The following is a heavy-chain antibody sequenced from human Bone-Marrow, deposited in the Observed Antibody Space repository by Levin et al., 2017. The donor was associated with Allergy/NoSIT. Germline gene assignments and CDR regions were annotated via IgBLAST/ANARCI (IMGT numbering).Heavy chain of an antibody. Sequence: KHGESLKISCKASGFTFSNSAMQWVRQARGQPLEWIGGIVVASGNTNYAQKFQDRVTFTTDMSTSTAYMELTNLRSDDTAVYYCAASFLLWGQGSLVTVSS. CDR2: IVVASGNT. CDR1: GFTFSNSA. V-gene: IGHV1-58*02. J-gene: IGHJ4*02. CDR3: AASFLL.